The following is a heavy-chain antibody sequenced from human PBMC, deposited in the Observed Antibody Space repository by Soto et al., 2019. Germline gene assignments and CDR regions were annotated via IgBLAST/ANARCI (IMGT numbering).Heavy chain of an antibody. CDR1: GFTFSSYA. CDR2: ISGSGGTA. Sequence: GGSLRLSCAASGFTFSSYAMNWVRQAPGKGLEWVSTISGSGGTASYADSVTGRFTISRDNSKSTLYLQMNSLRAEDTAVYYCAKGRCSGGSCYSSDYWGQGTLVTVSS. CDR3: AKGRCSGGSCYSSDY. J-gene: IGHJ4*02. V-gene: IGHV3-23*01. D-gene: IGHD2-15*01.